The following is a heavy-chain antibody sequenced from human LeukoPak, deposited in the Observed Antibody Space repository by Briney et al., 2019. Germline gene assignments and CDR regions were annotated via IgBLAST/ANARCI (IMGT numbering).Heavy chain of an antibody. CDR1: GFTFSSYA. CDR3: AKYYCSGGSCYSPPFDY. D-gene: IGHD2-15*01. J-gene: IGHJ4*02. V-gene: IGHV3-23*01. Sequence: PGGSLRLSCAASGFTFSSYAMSWVPQAPGKGLEWVSAISGSGGSTYYADSVKGRFTISRDNSKNTLYLQMNSLRAEDTAVYYCAKYYCSGGSCYSPPFDYWGQGTLVTVSS. CDR2: ISGSGGST.